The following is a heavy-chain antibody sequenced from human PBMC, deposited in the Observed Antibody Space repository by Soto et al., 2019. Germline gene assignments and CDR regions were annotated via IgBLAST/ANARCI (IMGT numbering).Heavy chain of an antibody. Sequence: ASVKVSCKASGYTFTSYGISWVRQAPGQGLEWMGWISAYNGNTNYAQKLQGRVTMTTDTSTSTAYMELRSLRSDDTAVYYCAGGAYYYGSGDYYYYGMDVWGQGTTVTVSS. V-gene: IGHV1-18*01. CDR2: ISAYNGNT. D-gene: IGHD3-10*01. J-gene: IGHJ6*02. CDR3: AGGAYYYGSGDYYYYGMDV. CDR1: GYTFTSYG.